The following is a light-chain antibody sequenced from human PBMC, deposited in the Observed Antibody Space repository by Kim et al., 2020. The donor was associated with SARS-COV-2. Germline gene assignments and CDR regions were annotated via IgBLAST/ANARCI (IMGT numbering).Light chain of an antibody. CDR1: QSVFYSSNKKNY. CDR3: QQYYSSPGFT. CDR2: WAS. V-gene: IGKV4-1*01. Sequence: DIVMTQSPDSLAVSLGERATIHCKSSQSVFYSSNKKNYLAWYQQKPGQPPKLLIYWASTRESGVPDRFSGSGSGTDFTLTISSLRAEDVAIYYCQQYYSSPGFTFGPGTKVDIK. J-gene: IGKJ3*01.